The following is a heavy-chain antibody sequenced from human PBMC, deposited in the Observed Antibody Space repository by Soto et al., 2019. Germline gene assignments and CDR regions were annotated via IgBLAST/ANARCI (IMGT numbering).Heavy chain of an antibody. CDR3: AKEYLAAAVSWFDP. Sequence: GSRILSCAASGLSFSSYPMSWVRQAPGKGREWAAAISGSGGSTNYADSVKGGFTNPRDSSKNTLYLQMNSLRAEDTAVYYCAKEYLAAAVSWFDPWGQGNLVTVSS. D-gene: IGHD6-13*01. CDR1: GLSFSSYP. CDR2: ISGSGGST. J-gene: IGHJ5*02. V-gene: IGHV3-23*01.